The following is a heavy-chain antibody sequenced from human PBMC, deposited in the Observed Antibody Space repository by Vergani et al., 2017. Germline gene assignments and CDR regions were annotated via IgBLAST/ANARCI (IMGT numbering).Heavy chain of an antibody. CDR3: ARKHISNYYDSSGYYYMGYYYGMDV. Sequence: EVQLVESGGGLVQPGGSLRLSCAASGFTFSNSAVSWVRQAPGRGLAWVSSISGPGLSTYYADSVKGRFSISRDNSKNTVFLQMHSLRAEDTAIYYCARKHISNYYDSSGYYYMGYYYGMDVWGQGTTVTVSS. D-gene: IGHD3-22*01. CDR1: GFTFSNSA. J-gene: IGHJ6*02. V-gene: IGHV3-23*04. CDR2: ISGPGLST.